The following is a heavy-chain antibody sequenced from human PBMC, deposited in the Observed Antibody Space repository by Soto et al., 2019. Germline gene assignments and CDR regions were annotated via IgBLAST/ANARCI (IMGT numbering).Heavy chain of an antibody. V-gene: IGHV3-66*01. CDR1: GLSVSSND. J-gene: IGHJ4*01. CDR3: ARGSLY. CDR2: IYSADNT. Sequence: GGSLRLSCAASGLSVSSNDMSWVRQAPGKGLECVSIIYSADNTFYVDSMKGRFIISRDNSKNTVYLQMNSLRADDTAVYYCARGSLYWGQGTLVTVSS.